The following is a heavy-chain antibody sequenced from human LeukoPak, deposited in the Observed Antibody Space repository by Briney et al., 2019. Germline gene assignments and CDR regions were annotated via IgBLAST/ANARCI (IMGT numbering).Heavy chain of an antibody. D-gene: IGHD6-13*01. CDR3: ARLAAAGPIHYFDY. CDR2: IYYSGST. CDR1: GGSISSSSYY. J-gene: IGHJ4*02. V-gene: IGHV4-39*01. Sequence: SETLSLTCTVSGGSISSSSYYWGWIRQPPGKGLEWIGSIYYSGSTYYNPSLKSRVTISVDTSKNQFSLKLSSVTAAGTAVYYCARLAAAGPIHYFDYWGQGTLVTVSS.